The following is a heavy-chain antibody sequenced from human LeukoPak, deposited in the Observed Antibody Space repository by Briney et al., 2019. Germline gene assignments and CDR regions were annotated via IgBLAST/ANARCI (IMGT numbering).Heavy chain of an antibody. CDR3: ARNTYSGYDAFDI. Sequence: GGSLRLSCAASGFTVSSNYMSWVRQAPGKGLEWVSVIYSGGSTYYADSVKGRFTISRDNSKNTLYLQMNSLRAEDTAVYYCARNTYSGYDAFDIWGQGTMVTVSS. V-gene: IGHV3-66*01. CDR1: GFTVSSNY. CDR2: IYSGGST. D-gene: IGHD1-26*01. J-gene: IGHJ3*02.